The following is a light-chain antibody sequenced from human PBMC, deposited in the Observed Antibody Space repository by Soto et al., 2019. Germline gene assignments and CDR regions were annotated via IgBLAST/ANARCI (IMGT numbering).Light chain of an antibody. V-gene: IGLV2-23*02. CDR1: TNDVGKYNL. J-gene: IGLJ2*01. CDR2: EVT. CDR3: CSYVIGSAL. Sequence: QSALTQPASVSGSPGQSITISCSGTTNDVGKYNLVSWYQHHPGKAPKLMIYEVTKRPSGVSNRFSGSKSGYTASLTISGLQAEDEADYYCCSYVIGSALFGGETKLTVL.